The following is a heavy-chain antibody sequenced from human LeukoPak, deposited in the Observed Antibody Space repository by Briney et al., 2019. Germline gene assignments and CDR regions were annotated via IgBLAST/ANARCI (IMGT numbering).Heavy chain of an antibody. Sequence: ASVKVSCKASGYTFTGYYMHWVRQAPGQGLEWMGWINPNSGGTNYAQKFQGRVTMTRDTSISTAYMELSSLRSEDTAVYYCARVSAGFVYNGDYGFDYWGQGTLVTVSS. D-gene: IGHD4-17*01. CDR3: ARVSAGFVYNGDYGFDY. CDR1: GYTFTGYY. J-gene: IGHJ4*02. CDR2: INPNSGGT. V-gene: IGHV1-2*02.